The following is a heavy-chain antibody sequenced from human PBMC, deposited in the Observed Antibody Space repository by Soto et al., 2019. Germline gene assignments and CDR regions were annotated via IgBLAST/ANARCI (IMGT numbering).Heavy chain of an antibody. V-gene: IGHV3-11*01. CDR2: ISGPSSVL. CDR3: ARGKYPGSVDV. J-gene: IGHJ3*01. CDR1: GFTFSDYY. Sequence: QMQLVESGGDLVRSGGSLKLSCVSSGFTFSDYYMHWMRQAPGNGLEWVSYISGPSSVLSYTDSVKGRFTISRDNAKDSMFLQLNNLRAEDTALYYCARGKYPGSVDVWGQGTMVTVSS.